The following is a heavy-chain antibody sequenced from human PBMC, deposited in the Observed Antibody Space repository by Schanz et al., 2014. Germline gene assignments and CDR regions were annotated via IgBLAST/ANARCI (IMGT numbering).Heavy chain of an antibody. D-gene: IGHD3-22*01. V-gene: IGHV3-30*18. Sequence: QVQLVESGGGVVQPGRSLRLSCAGSGFSFSGFGMHWVRQAPGKGLEWVGVISYDGRNKYFADSVKGRLTISRDNSKNTLFLQVNSLRAEDTAVYYCAKDHFGHYDSSGCSDCYYYGMEVWGQGTTVTVSS. CDR1: GFSFSGFG. CDR3: AKDHFGHYDSSGCSDCYYYGMEV. J-gene: IGHJ6*02. CDR2: ISYDGRNK.